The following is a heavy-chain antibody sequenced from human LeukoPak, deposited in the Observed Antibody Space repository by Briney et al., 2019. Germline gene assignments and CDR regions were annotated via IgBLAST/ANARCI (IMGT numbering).Heavy chain of an antibody. J-gene: IGHJ6*03. CDR2: IYTSGST. CDR3: ARQISDYYYYYMDV. D-gene: IGHD2/OR15-2a*01. Sequence: PSETLSLTCTVSGGSISSYYWSWIRQPAGKGLEWIGRIYTSGSTNDNPSLKSRVIMSVDTSKNQFSLRLSSVTAADTAMYYCARQISDYYYYYMDVWGEGITVTVSS. V-gene: IGHV4-4*07. CDR1: GGSISSYY.